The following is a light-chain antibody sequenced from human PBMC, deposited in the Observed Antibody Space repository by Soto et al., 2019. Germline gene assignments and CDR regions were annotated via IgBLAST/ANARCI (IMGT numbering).Light chain of an antibody. CDR3: QQYNYWPT. V-gene: IGKV3-15*01. J-gene: IGKJ1*01. CDR2: DTS. CDR1: QSVSSN. Sequence: EIVMTQSPATLSVSPGERATLSCRASQSVSSNLAWYQQKPGQAPRLLIYDTSTRATGIPARFSGSGSGTEFTLSISSLQSEDFAVYYCQQYNYWPTFGQGTRMEIK.